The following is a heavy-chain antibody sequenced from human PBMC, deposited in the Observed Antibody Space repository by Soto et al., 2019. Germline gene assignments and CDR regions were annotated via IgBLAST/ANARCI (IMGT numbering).Heavy chain of an antibody. Sequence: ASVKVSCKASGGTFSSYAISWVRQAPGQGLEWMGGIIPIFGTANYAQKFQGRVTITADESTSTAYMGLSSLRSEDTAVYYCARGGRGGDSHNYYYGMDVWGQGTTVTVSS. CDR1: GGTFSSYA. J-gene: IGHJ6*02. V-gene: IGHV1-69*13. CDR2: IIPIFGTA. CDR3: ARGGRGGDSHNYYYGMDV. D-gene: IGHD4-17*01.